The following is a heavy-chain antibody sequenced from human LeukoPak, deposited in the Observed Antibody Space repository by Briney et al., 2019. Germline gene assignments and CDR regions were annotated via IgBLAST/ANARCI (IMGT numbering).Heavy chain of an antibody. CDR1: GFTFSSYS. D-gene: IGHD3-3*01. Sequence: QTGGSLRLSCAASGFTFSSYSMNWVRQAPGKGLEWVSSISSSSSYIYYADSVKGRFTISRDNAKNSLYLQMNSLRAEDTAVYYCASGGIFGVVPTPLLWGQGTLVTVSS. V-gene: IGHV3-21*01. J-gene: IGHJ4*02. CDR3: ASGGIFGVVPTPLL. CDR2: ISSSSSYI.